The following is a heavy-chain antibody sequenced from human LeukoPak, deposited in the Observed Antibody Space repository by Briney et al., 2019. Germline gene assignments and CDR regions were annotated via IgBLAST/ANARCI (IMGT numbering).Heavy chain of an antibody. V-gene: IGHV4-34*01. D-gene: IGHD2-21*02. J-gene: IGHJ4*02. CDR1: GGSFSTYY. CDR3: ARGLSAIVH. Sequence: KPSETLSLTCAVYGGSFSTYYWNWIRQPPGKGLEWIGEINHSGSTNYNPSLKSRVTISVDTSKNQFSLKLSSVTAADTAVYYCARGLSAIVHWGQGTLVTVSS. CDR2: INHSGST.